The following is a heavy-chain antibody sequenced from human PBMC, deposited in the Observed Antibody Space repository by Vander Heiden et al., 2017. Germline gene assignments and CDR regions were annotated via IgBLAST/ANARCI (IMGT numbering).Heavy chain of an antibody. CDR3: AKAEITMIVVVITASEYFQH. V-gene: IGHV3-23*01. J-gene: IGHJ1*01. CDR1: GFPFSSYA. D-gene: IGHD3-22*01. Sequence: EVQLLESGGGLVQPGGSLRLSCAASGFPFSSYAMRWVRQAPGKGLEWVSAISGSGGSTYYADSVKGRFTISRDNSKNTLYLQMNSLRAEDTAVYYCAKAEITMIVVVITASEYFQHWGQGTLVTVSS. CDR2: ISGSGGST.